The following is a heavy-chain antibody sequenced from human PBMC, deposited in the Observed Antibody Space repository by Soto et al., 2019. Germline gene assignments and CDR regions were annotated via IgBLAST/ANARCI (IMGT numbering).Heavy chain of an antibody. D-gene: IGHD2-2*01. Sequence: PGESLKICCKGSGYSFTSYWICWVRQMPGKGLEWMGIIYPGDSDTRYSPSFQGQVTISADKSISTAYLQWSSLKASDTAMYYCARHVGGELGYCSSTSCYVPYYYYYYMDVWGKETTVTVSS. CDR2: IYPGDSDT. CDR1: GYSFTSYW. V-gene: IGHV5-51*01. J-gene: IGHJ6*03. CDR3: ARHVGGELGYCSSTSCYVPYYYYYYMDV.